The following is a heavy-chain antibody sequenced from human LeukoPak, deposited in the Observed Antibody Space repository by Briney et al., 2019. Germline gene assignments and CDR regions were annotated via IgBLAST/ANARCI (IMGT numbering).Heavy chain of an antibody. CDR3: ARDAFLSGSLSPVDY. J-gene: IGHJ4*02. Sequence: ASVKVSCKASGYTFTNYFMHWVRQAPGQGLEWMGIINPSGGSTSYAQKFQGRVTMTRGTSTSTAYMELSNLRSEDTAVYYCARDAFLSGSLSPVDYWGQGSLVTVSS. CDR2: INPSGGST. D-gene: IGHD5-12*01. CDR1: GYTFTNYF. V-gene: IGHV1-46*01.